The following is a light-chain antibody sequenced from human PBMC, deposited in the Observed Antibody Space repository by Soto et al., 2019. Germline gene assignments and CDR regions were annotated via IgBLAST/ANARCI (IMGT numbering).Light chain of an antibody. Sequence: QSVLTQPASVSGSPGQSITISCTGTSNDIGGYDYVSWYQQHPGKAPKLMIYDVSNRPSGVSIRFSGSKSGNTASLTISGLQAEDEADYYCSSYTSSTTPHVFGTGTKVTVL. CDR2: DVS. CDR3: SSYTSSTTPHV. V-gene: IGLV2-14*01. CDR1: SNDIGGYDY. J-gene: IGLJ1*01.